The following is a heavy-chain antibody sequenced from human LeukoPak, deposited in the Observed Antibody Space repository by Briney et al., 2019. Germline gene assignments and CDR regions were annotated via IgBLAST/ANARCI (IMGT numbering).Heavy chain of an antibody. CDR3: ARGLTGGDAFDI. CDR1: GFTFSSYA. V-gene: IGHV3-30-3*01. D-gene: IGHD3-9*01. J-gene: IGHJ3*02. CDR2: ISYDGSNK. Sequence: GGSLRLSCAASGFTFSSYAMHWVRQAPGKGLEWVAVISYDGSNKYYADSVKGRFTISRDNARNSLYLQMSSPRAEDTAVYYCARGLTGGDAFDIWGQGTLVTVSS.